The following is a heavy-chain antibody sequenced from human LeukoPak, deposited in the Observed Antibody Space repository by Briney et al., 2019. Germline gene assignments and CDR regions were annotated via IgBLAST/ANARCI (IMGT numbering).Heavy chain of an antibody. CDR3: AKETQLTVSALFDY. Sequence: GGSLRLSCAASGFTFNSYAMSWVRQAPGKGLEWVSAISGSGGSTFYADSVKGRFTISRDSSKNTLFLQVNSLRAEDTAVYYCAKETQLTVSALFDYWGQGTLVTVSS. CDR1: GFTFNSYA. CDR2: ISGSGGST. V-gene: IGHV3-23*01. D-gene: IGHD1-1*01. J-gene: IGHJ4*02.